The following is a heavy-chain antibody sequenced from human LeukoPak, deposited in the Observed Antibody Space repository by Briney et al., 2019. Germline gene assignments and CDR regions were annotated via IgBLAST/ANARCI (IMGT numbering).Heavy chain of an antibody. D-gene: IGHD3-10*01. CDR3: AKVMKGSERLTMVRGVIIKTAGLYYMDV. J-gene: IGHJ6*03. CDR1: GFTLSSYA. CDR2: ISASGGST. Sequence: GGSLRLSRAASGFTLSSYAMSWVRQAPGKGLEWVSSISASGGSTNYADSVKGRFTISRDNSKNTLYLQMNSLRAEDTAVYYCAKVMKGSERLTMVRGVIIKTAGLYYMDVWGKGTTVTVSS. V-gene: IGHV3-23*01.